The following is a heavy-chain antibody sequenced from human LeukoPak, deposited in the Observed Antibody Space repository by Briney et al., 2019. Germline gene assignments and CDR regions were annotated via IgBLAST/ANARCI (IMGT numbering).Heavy chain of an antibody. CDR2: ISSAGGIPT. Sequence: PGGSLRLSCAASGFTFSSYAMSWARQAPGKGLEWVSTISSAGGIPTYYADSVKGRFTISRDNSKNTVYLQMNNLRAEDTAVYYCAKLPHSRGVSYSDYWGQGTLVTVSS. V-gene: IGHV3-23*01. CDR1: GFTFSSYA. CDR3: AKLPHSRGVSYSDY. J-gene: IGHJ4*02.